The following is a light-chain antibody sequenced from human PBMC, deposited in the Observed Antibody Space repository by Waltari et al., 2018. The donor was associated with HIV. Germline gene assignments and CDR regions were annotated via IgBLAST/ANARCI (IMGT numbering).Light chain of an antibody. CDR1: RTNIGSTS. CDR3: AAWDDSLRGHVV. CDR2: KYK. J-gene: IGLJ2*01. V-gene: IGLV1-47*01. Sequence: QSVLTQPPSASATPGQRVTISCSGTRTNIGSTSVFCYQQFPGTAPNLLMYKYKKRFSGVPDRFSGSKSGTSASLTISGLRSEDEAVYYCAAWDDSLRGHVVFGGGTNLTV.